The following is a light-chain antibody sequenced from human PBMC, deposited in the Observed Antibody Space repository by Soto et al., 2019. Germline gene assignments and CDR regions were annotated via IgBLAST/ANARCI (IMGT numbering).Light chain of an antibody. CDR2: SAS. Sequence: DIQMTQSPSSLSASVGDRVTITCRASQIISNYLNWYQQKPGKAPKLLIYSASSLQSGVPSRFSGSGSGTDFTLTISSLQPEDFATYYCPQSYTTPFAVGPGTKVDIK. CDR3: PQSYTTPFA. CDR1: QIISNY. V-gene: IGKV1-39*01. J-gene: IGKJ3*01.